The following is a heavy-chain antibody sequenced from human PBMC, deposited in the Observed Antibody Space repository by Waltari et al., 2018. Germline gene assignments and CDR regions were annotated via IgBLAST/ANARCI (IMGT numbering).Heavy chain of an antibody. CDR2: ISYNGAT. CDR1: GGSITPKRHY. V-gene: IGHV4-39*01. CDR3: ATYIGASVGTAAFDV. Sequence: QLQLQESGPGLGKTSETLALTCSVSGGSITPKRHYWGWIRQPPGQGLEWIGTISYNGATYSSPSLRGRLTLSRDTTMNQLSLKLGSVTAADTAVYYCATYIGASVGTAAFDVWGQGTMVTVSS. D-gene: IGHD5-12*01. J-gene: IGHJ3*01.